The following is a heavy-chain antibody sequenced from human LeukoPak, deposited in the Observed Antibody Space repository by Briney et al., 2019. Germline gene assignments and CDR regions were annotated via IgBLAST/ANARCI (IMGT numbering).Heavy chain of an antibody. CDR3: ARDRRDDSYLFCYYYMDV. J-gene: IGHJ6*03. V-gene: IGHV3-72*01. CDR1: GFTFSDHY. Sequence: PGGSLRLSCAASGFTFSDHYMDWVRQAPGQGLEWVGRTRNKANSYTTEYAASVKGRFPISRDDSKNSLYLQMNSLKTEDTAVYYCARDRRDDSYLFCYYYMDVWGKGTTVTVSS. CDR2: TRNKANSYTT. D-gene: IGHD2-21*02.